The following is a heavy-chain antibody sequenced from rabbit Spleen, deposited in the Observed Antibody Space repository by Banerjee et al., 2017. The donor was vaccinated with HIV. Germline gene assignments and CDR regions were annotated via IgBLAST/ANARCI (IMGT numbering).Heavy chain of an antibody. CDR1: GFSYSSNYY. V-gene: IGHV1S40*01. D-gene: IGHD8-1*01. CDR3: ARDTGSSFSSYGMDL. Sequence: VESGRDLVQPGASLTLTCTASGFSYSSNYYMCWVRQAPGKGLEWIACISDRSGRTDYATWAKGRFTISKTSSTTVTLQMTSLPAADTATYFCARDTGSSFSSYGMDLWGQGTLVTVS. CDR2: ISDRSGRT. J-gene: IGHJ6*01.